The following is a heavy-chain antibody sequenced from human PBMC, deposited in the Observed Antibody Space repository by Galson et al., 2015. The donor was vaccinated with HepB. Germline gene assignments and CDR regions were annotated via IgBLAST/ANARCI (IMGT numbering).Heavy chain of an antibody. CDR1: GGTLSSYT. V-gene: IGHV1-69*02. CDR3: ARHPVLLWFGEHPNPRDYYGMDV. CDR2: IIPILGIA. J-gene: IGHJ6*02. Sequence: SVKVSCKASGGTLSSYTISWVRQAPGQGLEWMGRIIPILGIANYAQKFQGRVTITADKSTSTAYMELSSLRSEDTAVYYCARHPVLLWFGEHPNPRDYYGMDVWGQGTTVTVSS. D-gene: IGHD3-10*01.